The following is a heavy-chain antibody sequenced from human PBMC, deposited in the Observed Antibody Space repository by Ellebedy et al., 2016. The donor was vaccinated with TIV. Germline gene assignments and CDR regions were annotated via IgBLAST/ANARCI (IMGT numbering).Heavy chain of an antibody. V-gene: IGHV3-33*01. Sequence: PGGSLRLSCAASGFTFTNYGIPWVRQAPGKGLEWVALIWYDGSYKYYADSVKGRFTISRDNSKNTLYLQMNSLRVEDTAVYYCARGVRAGTRAPDLSYWGQGTLVTVSS. J-gene: IGHJ4*02. D-gene: IGHD1-7*01. CDR1: GFTFTNYG. CDR3: ARGVRAGTRAPDLSY. CDR2: IWYDGSYK.